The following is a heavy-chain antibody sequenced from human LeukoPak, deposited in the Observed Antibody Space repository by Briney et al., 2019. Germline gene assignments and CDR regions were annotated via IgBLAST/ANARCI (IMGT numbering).Heavy chain of an antibody. Sequence: GESLKISCKGSGYSFTSYWIGWVRQMPGKGLEWMGIIYPGDSDTRYSPSFQGQVTISADKPISTAYLQWSSLKASDTAMYYCARRAGGSNIGGWFDPWGQGTLVTVSS. CDR2: IYPGDSDT. CDR3: ARRAGGSNIGGWFDP. J-gene: IGHJ5*02. CDR1: GYSFTSYW. D-gene: IGHD2/OR15-2a*01. V-gene: IGHV5-51*01.